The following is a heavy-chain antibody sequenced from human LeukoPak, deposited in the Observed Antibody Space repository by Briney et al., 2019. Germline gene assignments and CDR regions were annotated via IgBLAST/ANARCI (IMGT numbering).Heavy chain of an antibody. J-gene: IGHJ5*02. V-gene: IGHV4-39*01. Sequence: PSESLSLTCAVSGGSISSGTYYWAWLRQSPGKGLEWIGSIYNSASTYYNPSFKSRVTLSVDTSRNQFSLNLRSVTAADTGMYYCATNKTMVTTAGLFDPWGQGTLVIVSS. CDR2: IYNSAST. CDR3: ATNKTMVTTAGLFDP. D-gene: IGHD4-17*01. CDR1: GGSISSGTYY.